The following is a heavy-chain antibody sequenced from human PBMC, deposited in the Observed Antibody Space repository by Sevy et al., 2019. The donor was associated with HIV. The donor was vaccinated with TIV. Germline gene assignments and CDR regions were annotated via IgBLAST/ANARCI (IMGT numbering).Heavy chain of an antibody. Sequence: SETLSLTCTVSGGSISNSSYYWAWIRQPPGEGLEWIGSIYHSGTTYYDPSLKSRVTISVDTSRNQFSLKLPSVTAADTAVYYCASPNTTGWDFNYWGQGILVNVSS. CDR2: IYHSGTT. CDR3: ASPNTTGWDFNY. D-gene: IGHD6-19*01. V-gene: IGHV4-39*01. CDR1: GGSISNSSYY. J-gene: IGHJ4*02.